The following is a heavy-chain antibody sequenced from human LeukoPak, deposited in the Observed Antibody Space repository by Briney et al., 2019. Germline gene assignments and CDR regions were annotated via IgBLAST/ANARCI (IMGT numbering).Heavy chain of an antibody. CDR3: AREVRGSTGGIFGVVMFPPYYFDY. J-gene: IGHJ4*02. V-gene: IGHV4-34*01. CDR1: GEPFSGYY. CDR2: INHSGST. D-gene: IGHD3-3*01. Sequence: SETLSLPCAVYGEPFSGYYWSWIPQPTGKGLEWIGEINHSGSTKYNTSLKSRVTISVDTSKTQFSLKMSSMTAADTAVYYCAREVRGSTGGIFGVVMFPPYYFDYWGQGTLVTVSS.